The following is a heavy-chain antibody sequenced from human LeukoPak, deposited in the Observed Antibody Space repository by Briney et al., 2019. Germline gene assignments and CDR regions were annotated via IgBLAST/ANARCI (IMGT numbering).Heavy chain of an antibody. CDR3: ARGRGYCSTSSCYDFDY. V-gene: IGHV5-51*01. CDR2: IYPGDFET. J-gene: IGHJ4*02. D-gene: IGHD2-2*01. CDR1: GYSFTNYW. Sequence: GESLKISCTGSGYSFTNYWIAWVRQMPGKGLEWMGIIYPGDFETTYRPSFQGQVTISADKSITTTYLQWSSLKASDTAMYYCARGRGYCSTSSCYDFDYWGQGTLVTVSS.